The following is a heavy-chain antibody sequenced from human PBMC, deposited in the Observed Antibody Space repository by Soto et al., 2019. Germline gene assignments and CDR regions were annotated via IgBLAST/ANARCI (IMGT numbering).Heavy chain of an antibody. V-gene: IGHV5-10-1*01. J-gene: IGHJ5*02. CDR3: AGAPGIAAAGMGWFDP. Sequence: EVQLVQSGAEVKKPGESLRISCKGSGYSFTSYWISWVRQMPGKGLEWMGRIDPSDSYTNYSPSFQGHVTISADKSISTAYLQWSSMKASDTAMYYCAGAPGIAAAGMGWFDPWGQGTLVTVSS. D-gene: IGHD6-13*01. CDR2: IDPSDSYT. CDR1: GYSFTSYW.